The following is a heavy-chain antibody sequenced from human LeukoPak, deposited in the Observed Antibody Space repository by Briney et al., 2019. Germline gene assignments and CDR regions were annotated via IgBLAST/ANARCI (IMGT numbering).Heavy chain of an antibody. CDR2: IYYSGST. CDR3: ARIDPAVPLYYFDY. J-gene: IGHJ4*02. V-gene: IGHV4-39*01. Sequence: SETLSLTCTVSGGSISSSSYYWGWIRQPPGKGLEWIGGIYYSGSTYYNPSLKSRVTISVDTSKNQFSLKLSSVTAADTAVYYCARIDPAVPLYYFDYWGQGTLVTVSS. CDR1: GGSISSSSYY. D-gene: IGHD6-19*01.